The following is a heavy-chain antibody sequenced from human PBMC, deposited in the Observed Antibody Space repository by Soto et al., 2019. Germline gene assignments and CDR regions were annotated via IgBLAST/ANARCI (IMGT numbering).Heavy chain of an antibody. CDR3: VREGRGSFDF. J-gene: IGHJ3*01. CDR2: ISGSGGST. Sequence: HPGGSLRLSCAASGFTFSSYAMSWVRQAPGKGLEWVSAISGSGGSTYYADSVKGRFTISRDNSKNTLSLQMSSLTADDTAIYYCVREGRGSFDFWGRGTMVTVSS. D-gene: IGHD5-12*01. V-gene: IGHV3-23*01. CDR1: GFTFSSYA.